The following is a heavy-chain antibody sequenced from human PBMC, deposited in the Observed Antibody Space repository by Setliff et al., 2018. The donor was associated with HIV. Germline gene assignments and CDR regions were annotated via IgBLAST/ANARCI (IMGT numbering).Heavy chain of an antibody. CDR2: IYYGGNT. V-gene: IGHV4-39*07. Sequence: SETLSLTCSVSGGSISSSGYYWAWIRQPPGKGLEWIGSIYYGGNTYYNPSVKSRVTISVDTFNNQFSLRLSSVTAADTAVYYCSRAIVAVTAIDHYYYGMDVWGQGTTVTVSS. CDR1: GGSISSSGYY. CDR3: SRAIVAVTAIDHYYYGMDV. J-gene: IGHJ6*02. D-gene: IGHD2-21*02.